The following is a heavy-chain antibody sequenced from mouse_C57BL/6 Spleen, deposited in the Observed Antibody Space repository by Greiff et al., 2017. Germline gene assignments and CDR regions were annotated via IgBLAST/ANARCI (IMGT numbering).Heavy chain of an antibody. D-gene: IGHD1-1*01. CDR3: ARGTVVATEDAMDY. CDR2: IHPNSGST. Sequence: QVQLQQPGAELVKPGASVKLSCKASGYTFTSYWMHWVKQRPGQGLEWIGMIHPNSGSTNYNEKFKSKATLTVDKSSSTAYMQLSSLTSEDSAVYYCARGTVVATEDAMDYWGQGTSVTVSS. CDR1: GYTFTSYW. J-gene: IGHJ4*01. V-gene: IGHV1-64*01.